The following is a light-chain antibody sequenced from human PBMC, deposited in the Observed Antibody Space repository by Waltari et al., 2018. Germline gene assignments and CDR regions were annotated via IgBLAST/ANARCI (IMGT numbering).Light chain of an antibody. J-gene: IGLJ2*01. V-gene: IGLV2-14*01. CDR3: FSYTSSSTLEGV. Sequence: QSALTQPASVSGSPGQSITISCTGTSIDVGTYNYVSWSQQHPAKAPKLMLYEVSKRHSGVATRCSGSKSGNTASLTISGLQAEDEADYYCFSYTSSSTLEGVFGGGTKLTVL. CDR1: SIDVGTYNY. CDR2: EVS.